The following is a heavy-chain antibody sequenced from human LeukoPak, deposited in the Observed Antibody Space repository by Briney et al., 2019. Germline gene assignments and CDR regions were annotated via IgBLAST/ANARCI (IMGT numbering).Heavy chain of an antibody. Sequence: PSETLSLTCTVSGGSISSHSWSWIRQPPGKGLEWIGYIYYNGSTYYNPSLKSRVTISVDTSKNHLSLKLSSVTAADTAVYYCARDDYGDYHADAFDIWGQGTMVTVSS. CDR2: IYYNGST. CDR3: ARDDYGDYHADAFDI. V-gene: IGHV4-59*11. CDR1: GGSISSHS. J-gene: IGHJ3*02. D-gene: IGHD4-17*01.